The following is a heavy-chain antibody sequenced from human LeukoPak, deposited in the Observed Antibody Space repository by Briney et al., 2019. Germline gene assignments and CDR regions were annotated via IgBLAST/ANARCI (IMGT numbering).Heavy chain of an antibody. CDR1: GYSISSGYY. Sequence: SETLSLTCTVSGYSISSGYYWGWIRQPPGKGLEWIGSIYHSGSTYYNPSLKSRVTISVDTSKNQFSLKLSSVTAADTAVYYCAGGIAAADEAYWGQGTLVTVSS. CDR2: IYHSGST. V-gene: IGHV4-38-2*02. D-gene: IGHD6-13*01. J-gene: IGHJ4*02. CDR3: AGGIAAADEAY.